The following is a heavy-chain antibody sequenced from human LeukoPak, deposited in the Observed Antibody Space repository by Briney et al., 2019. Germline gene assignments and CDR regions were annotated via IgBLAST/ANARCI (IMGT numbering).Heavy chain of an antibody. CDR2: IYYSGST. D-gene: IGHD6-19*01. CDR1: GGSISSGGYY. Sequence: PSETLSLTCTVSGGSISSGGYYWSWIRQHPGKGLEWIGYIYYSGSTYYNPSLKSRVTISVDTSKNQFSLKLSSVTAADTAVYYCARAVAGTYVDYWGQGTLVTVSS. V-gene: IGHV4-30-4*08. CDR3: ARAVAGTYVDY. J-gene: IGHJ4*02.